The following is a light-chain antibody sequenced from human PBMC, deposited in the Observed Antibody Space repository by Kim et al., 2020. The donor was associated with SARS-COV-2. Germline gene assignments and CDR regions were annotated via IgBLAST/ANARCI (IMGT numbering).Light chain of an antibody. CDR3: QQYGSSPYT. V-gene: IGKV3-20*01. CDR1: QSVDSNY. J-gene: IGKJ2*01. CDR2: VAS. Sequence: SPGERAPLSCRASQSVDSNYLAWFQQKPGQAPRLLIYVASSRATGIPDRFSGSGSGTDFTLTISRLEPEDFAVYYCQQYGSSPYTFGQGTKVDIK.